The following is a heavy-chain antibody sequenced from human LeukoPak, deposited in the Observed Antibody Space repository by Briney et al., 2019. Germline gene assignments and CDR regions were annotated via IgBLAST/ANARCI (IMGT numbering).Heavy chain of an antibody. V-gene: IGHV4-61*08. CDR2: IYYSGST. J-gene: IGHJ4*02. CDR1: GGSISSGDYY. D-gene: IGHD6-19*01. Sequence: PSETLSLTCTVSGGSISSGDYYWSWIRQPPGKGLEWIGYIYYSGSTNYNPSLKSRVTISVDTSKNQFSLKLNSVTAADTAVYYCARDSSGWSRLDYWGQGTLVTVSS. CDR3: ARDSSGWSRLDY.